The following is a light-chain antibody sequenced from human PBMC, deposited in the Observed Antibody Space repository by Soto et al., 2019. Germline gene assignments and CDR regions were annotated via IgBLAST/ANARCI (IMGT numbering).Light chain of an antibody. V-gene: IGLV2-23*01. CDR2: EAS. J-gene: IGLJ1*01. CDR1: SSDVGSHKL. CDR3: CSNADGSAYV. Sequence: SALTQPASVSGSPGQSITISCTGTSSDVGSHKLVSWYQQYPGKAPKLIIFEASKRPSGVSNRFSGSKSGSTASLTISGLQAEDEADYYCCSNADGSAYVFGTGTKVTVL.